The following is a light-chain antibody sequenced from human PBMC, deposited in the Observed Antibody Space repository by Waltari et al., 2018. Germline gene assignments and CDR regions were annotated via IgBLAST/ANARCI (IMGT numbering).Light chain of an antibody. V-gene: IGLV2-14*03. CDR2: DVN. CDR3: SAYISSSTLEL. J-gene: IGLJ2*01. Sequence: QSALTQPASVSGSPGQSITISWYQQHPGKAPKLMIFDVNNRPSGVSNRFSGSKSGNTASLTISGLQAEDEADYYCSAYISSSTLELFGGGTRLTVL.